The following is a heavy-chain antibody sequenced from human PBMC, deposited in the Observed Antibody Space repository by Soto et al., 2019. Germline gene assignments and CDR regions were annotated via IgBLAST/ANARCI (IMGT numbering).Heavy chain of an antibody. J-gene: IGHJ6*02. CDR2: IIPIFGTA. Sequence: SLKVSWKGSGFSFSRYGSSRVRQAPGQGLEWMGGIIPIFGTANYAQKVQGRVTITADEATSTDYMELSSLRSEDTAVDYCASARVVASFYYSGIDVWGQGTPVTVSS. CDR3: ASARVVASFYYSGIDV. V-gene: IGHV1-69*13. D-gene: IGHD2-15*01. CDR1: GFSFSRYG.